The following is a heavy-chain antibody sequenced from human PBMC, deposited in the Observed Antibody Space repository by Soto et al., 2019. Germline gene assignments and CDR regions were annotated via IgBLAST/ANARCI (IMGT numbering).Heavy chain of an antibody. CDR3: ASREYSGYEGLGQGRYYYYYYMDV. CDR1: GGTFSSYT. CDR2: IIPILGIA. D-gene: IGHD5-12*01. Sequence: ASVKVSCKASGGTFSSYTISWVRQAPGQGLEWMGRIIPILGIANYAQKFQGRVTITADKSTSTAYMELSSLRSEDTAVYYCASREYSGYEGLGQGRYYYYYYMDVWGKGTTVTVSS. J-gene: IGHJ6*03. V-gene: IGHV1-69*02.